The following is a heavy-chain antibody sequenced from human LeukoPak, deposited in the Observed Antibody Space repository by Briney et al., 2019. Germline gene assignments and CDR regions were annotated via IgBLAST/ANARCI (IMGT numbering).Heavy chain of an antibody. V-gene: IGHV4-38-2*02. CDR2: IYHIGST. CDR3: ANSPILAVADYFGS. CDR1: GFSITSGYY. Sequence: NSSETLSLTCTVSGFSITSGYYWGWLRQPPGKGLEWIGSIYHIGSTYYSPSLKSRVSISVDTSKNQFSLKLSSVTAADTAVYYWANSPILAVADYFGSWGQGMLVTVSS. J-gene: IGHJ4*02. D-gene: IGHD6-19*01.